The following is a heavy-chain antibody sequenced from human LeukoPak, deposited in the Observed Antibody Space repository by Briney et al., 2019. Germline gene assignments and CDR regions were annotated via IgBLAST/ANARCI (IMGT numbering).Heavy chain of an antibody. CDR1: GFTFDNYG. CDR2: INANGGST. Sequence: GGSLRLSCAASGFTFDNYGMSWVRQVPGKGLEWVSSINANGGSTAYADSVRGRFTISRDNAKNSLYLQMNSLRAEDTALYYCARNFGGGDSSGPYYWGQGTLVTVSS. D-gene: IGHD3-22*01. CDR3: ARNFGGGDSSGPYY. J-gene: IGHJ4*02. V-gene: IGHV3-20*04.